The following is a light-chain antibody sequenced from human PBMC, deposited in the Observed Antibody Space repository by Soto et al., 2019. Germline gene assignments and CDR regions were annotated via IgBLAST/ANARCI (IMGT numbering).Light chain of an antibody. J-gene: IGKJ4*01. CDR2: GPX. CDR3: HHYGSAPDRT. Sequence: IVVTQCPGTLSLSPGERATFSCRASQGFASRYVAGYGQKPGQAPRLLXXGPXRRATGIPDRFIGSGSGTDFTLNISRLEPEYFSAYYCHHYGSAPDRTFGGGTKVDI. V-gene: IGKV3-20*01. CDR1: QGFASRY.